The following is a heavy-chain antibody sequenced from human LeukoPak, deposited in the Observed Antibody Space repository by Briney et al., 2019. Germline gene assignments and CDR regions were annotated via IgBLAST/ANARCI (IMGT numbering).Heavy chain of an antibody. CDR1: GGSFSGYY. V-gene: IGHV4-34*01. Sequence: SETLSLTCAVYGGSFSGYYWSWIRQPPGKGLEWIGEINHSGSTNYNPSLKSRVTISVDTSKNQFSLKLSSVTAADTAVYYCARRTLGSSRLSPRYAFDIWGQGTMVTVSS. D-gene: IGHD6-13*01. J-gene: IGHJ3*02. CDR2: INHSGST. CDR3: ARRTLGSSRLSPRYAFDI.